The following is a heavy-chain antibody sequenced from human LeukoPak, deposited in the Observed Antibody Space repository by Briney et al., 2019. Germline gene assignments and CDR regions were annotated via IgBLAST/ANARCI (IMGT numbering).Heavy chain of an antibody. CDR3: VYRPHRSIPSTH. Sequence: SGPTLVNPTPTVSLTCRSSGFPLSTSGVGVGWIRQSPGKPLEWLGVIYWDDDKFYSPSLKSRLTINKDTSKNQVVLIMTNLDVVGVARSIGVYRPHRSIPSTHWGQGILVTVSS. CDR1: GFPLSTSGVG. V-gene: IGHV2-5*02. CDR2: IYWDDDK. J-gene: IGHJ4*02. D-gene: IGHD2-8*01.